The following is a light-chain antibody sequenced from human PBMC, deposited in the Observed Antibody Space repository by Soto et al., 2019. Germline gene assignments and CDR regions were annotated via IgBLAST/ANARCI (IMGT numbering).Light chain of an antibody. CDR2: AAS. Sequence: DIQMTQSPSSLSASVGDRVTITCRASQGISNNLGWYQQKPGKAPKRLIYAASSLQSGVPSRLSGSGSGTEFTLTISSLQPEDFATYYCLQHNSYPLTFGQGTRLEIK. CDR1: QGISNN. V-gene: IGKV1-17*01. J-gene: IGKJ5*01. CDR3: LQHNSYPLT.